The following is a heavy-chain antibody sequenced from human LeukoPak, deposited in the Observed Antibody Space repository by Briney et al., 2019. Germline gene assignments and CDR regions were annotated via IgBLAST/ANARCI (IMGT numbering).Heavy chain of an antibody. Sequence: SETLSLTCAVYGGSFSGYYWSWIRQPPGKGLEWIGEINHSGSTNYNPSLKSRVTISVDTSKNQFSLKLSSVTAADTAVYYCARGGQRVVVYSNYPRRYYYGMDVWGQGTTVTV. CDR3: ARGGQRVVVYSNYPRRYYYGMDV. CDR1: GGSFSGYY. J-gene: IGHJ6*02. D-gene: IGHD4-11*01. V-gene: IGHV4-34*01. CDR2: INHSGST.